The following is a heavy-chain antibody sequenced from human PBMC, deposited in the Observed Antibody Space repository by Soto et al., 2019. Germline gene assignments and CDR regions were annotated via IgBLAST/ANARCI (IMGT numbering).Heavy chain of an antibody. V-gene: IGHV4-31*03. CDR3: ARGVESSWHQPHHWYFDL. Sequence: QVQLQESGPGLVKPSQTLSLTCTVSGGSISSGGYYWSWIRQHPGKGLEWIGYIYYSGSTYYNPSLQSRVTISVDTSKNQCSLELSSVTAADPAVYYCARGVESSWHQPHHWYFDLWGRGTLVPVSS. D-gene: IGHD6-13*01. CDR2: IYYSGST. CDR1: GGSISSGGYY. J-gene: IGHJ2*01.